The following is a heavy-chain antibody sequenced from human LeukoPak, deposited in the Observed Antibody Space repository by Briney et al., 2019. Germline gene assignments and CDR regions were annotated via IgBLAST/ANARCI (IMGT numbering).Heavy chain of an antibody. J-gene: IGHJ4*02. CDR3: ARVVFYGDYYFDF. CDR1: GFTFSSYW. CDR2: IKQDGSEK. D-gene: IGHD4-17*01. Sequence: GGSLRLSCAASGFTFSSYWMSWVRQAPGKGLEWVANIKQDGSEKYYVDSVKGRFTISRDNAKNSLYLQMNSLRAEDTAVYYCARVVFYGDYYFDFWGQGTLVTVSS. V-gene: IGHV3-7*01.